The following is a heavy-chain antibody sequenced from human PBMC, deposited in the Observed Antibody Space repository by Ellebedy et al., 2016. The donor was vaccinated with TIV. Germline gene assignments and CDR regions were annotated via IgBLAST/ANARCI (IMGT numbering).Heavy chain of an antibody. CDR2: INPNSGGT. Sequence: AASVKVSCKASGYTFTGYYMHWVRQAPGQGLEWMGWINPNSGGTNYAQKFQGRVTMTRDTSISTAYMELSSLRSEDTAVYYCARGRYLGLHYYYHGMDVWGQGTTVTVSS. J-gene: IGHJ6*02. V-gene: IGHV1-2*02. CDR3: ARGRYLGLHYYYHGMDV. D-gene: IGHD3-9*01. CDR1: GYTFTGYY.